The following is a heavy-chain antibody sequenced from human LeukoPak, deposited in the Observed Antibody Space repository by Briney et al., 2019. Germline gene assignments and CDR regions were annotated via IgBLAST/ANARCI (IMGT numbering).Heavy chain of an antibody. J-gene: IGHJ4*02. CDR1: GFTFSSYA. V-gene: IGHV3-23*01. Sequence: GGSLRLSCAASGFTFSSYAMSWVRQAPGKGLEWVSAISGSGGSTYYADSVKGRLTISRDNSKNTLYLQMNSLRAEDTAVYYCAKDVAVAGTRGFDYWGQGTLVTVSS. D-gene: IGHD6-19*01. CDR3: AKDVAVAGTRGFDY. CDR2: ISGSGGST.